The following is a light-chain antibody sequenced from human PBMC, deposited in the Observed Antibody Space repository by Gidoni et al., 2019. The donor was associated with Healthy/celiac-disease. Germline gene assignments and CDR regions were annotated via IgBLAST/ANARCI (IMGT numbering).Light chain of an antibody. V-gene: IGLV2-23*01. CDR1: SSDVGSYNL. CDR2: EGS. J-gene: IGLJ3*02. CDR3: CSYAGSSTWV. Sequence: QSALTQPASVSGYPGQSITISCTGTSSDVGSYNLVSWYQQHPGKAPKLMIYEGSTRPSGVSNRFSGSKSGNTASLTISGLQAEDEADYYCCSYAGSSTWVFGGGTKLTVL.